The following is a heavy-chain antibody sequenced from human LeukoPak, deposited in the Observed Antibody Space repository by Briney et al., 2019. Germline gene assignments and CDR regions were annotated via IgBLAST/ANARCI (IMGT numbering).Heavy chain of an antibody. CDR1: GGSVSINNYY. J-gene: IGHJ4*02. D-gene: IGHD2-15*01. V-gene: IGHV4-39*07. CDR3: ARLDCSGGSCYYFDY. Sequence: SETLSLTCTVSGGSVSINNYYWAWIRQPPGKGLEWIANIYYSGSTYYNPSLRSRVTISINTSRNQFSLKLSSVTAADTAVYYCARLDCSGGSCYYFDYWGQGTLVTVSS. CDR2: IYYSGST.